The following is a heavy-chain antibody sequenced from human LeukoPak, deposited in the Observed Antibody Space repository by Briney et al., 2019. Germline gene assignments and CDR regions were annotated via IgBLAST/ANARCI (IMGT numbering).Heavy chain of an antibody. J-gene: IGHJ4*02. D-gene: IGHD6-19*01. CDR3: ARGPRIAVALNPFDY. V-gene: IGHV1-2*04. Sequence: ASVKVSCKASGYTFTGYYMHWVRQAPGQGLEWMGWINPNSGGTNYAQKFQGWVTMTRDTSISTAYMELSRLRSDDTAVYYCARGPRIAVALNPFDYWGRGTLVTVSS. CDR2: INPNSGGT. CDR1: GYTFTGYY.